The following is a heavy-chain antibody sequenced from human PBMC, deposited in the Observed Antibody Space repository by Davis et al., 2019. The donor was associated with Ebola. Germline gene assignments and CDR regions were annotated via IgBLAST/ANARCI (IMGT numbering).Heavy chain of an antibody. Sequence: ASVKVSCKASGYTFTSYGISWVRQAPGQGLEWMGWINPHNGNTNYAQNVQGRVTMTRDTSTSTVYMELSSLRSEDTAVYYCARALIPAAMPTYYYYGMDGWGKGTTVTVSS. CDR2: INPHNGNT. CDR1: GYTFTSYG. D-gene: IGHD2-2*01. CDR3: ARALIPAAMPTYYYYGMDG. J-gene: IGHJ6*04. V-gene: IGHV1-18*04.